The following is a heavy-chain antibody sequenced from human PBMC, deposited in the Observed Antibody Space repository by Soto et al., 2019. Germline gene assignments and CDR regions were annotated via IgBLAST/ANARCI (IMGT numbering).Heavy chain of an antibody. CDR3: LCEASMGSSGGMDV. Sequence: GGSLRLSCAASGFTFSNAWMNWVRQAPGKGLEWVGRIKSKTDGGTTDYAAPVKGRFTISRDDSKNTLYLQMNSLKTEDTAVYYCLCEASMGSSGGMDVWGQGTTVTVSS. V-gene: IGHV3-15*07. CDR1: GFTFSNAW. CDR2: IKSKTDGGTT. D-gene: IGHD1-26*01. J-gene: IGHJ6*02.